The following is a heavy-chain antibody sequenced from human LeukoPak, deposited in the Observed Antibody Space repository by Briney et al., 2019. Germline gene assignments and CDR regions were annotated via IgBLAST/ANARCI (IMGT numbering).Heavy chain of an antibody. V-gene: IGHV1-2*02. Sequence: ASVKVSCKASGYTFNGYYIHWVRQAPGQGLEWMGWINPNSGGTNYAQKFQGRVTMTRDTSISTAYMELSRLRSDDTAVYYCARDCSSDRRSSGWYNWFDPWGQGTLVTVSS. CDR2: INPNSGGT. D-gene: IGHD6-19*01. CDR3: ARDCSSDRRSSGWYNWFDP. CDR1: GYTFNGYY. J-gene: IGHJ5*02.